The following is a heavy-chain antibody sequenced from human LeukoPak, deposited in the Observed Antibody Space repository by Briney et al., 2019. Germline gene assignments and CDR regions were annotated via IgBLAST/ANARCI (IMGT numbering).Heavy chain of an antibody. V-gene: IGHV3-48*01. CDR3: ATGGSEYRSDWFDS. D-gene: IGHD5-18*01. Sequence: GGSLRLSCVGSGFRFSSYDMNWVRQAPGRGLEWLSYLTRTSSATWYADSVKGRFTIFRDNAKSSLYLQMNSLRVEDTAVYYCATGGSEYRSDWFDSWGQGTLVNVAS. CDR1: GFRFSSYD. CDR2: LTRTSSAT. J-gene: IGHJ5*01.